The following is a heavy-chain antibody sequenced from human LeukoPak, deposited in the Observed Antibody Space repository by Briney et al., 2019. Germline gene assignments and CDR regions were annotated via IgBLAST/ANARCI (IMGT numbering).Heavy chain of an antibody. J-gene: IGHJ3*02. V-gene: IGHV4-39*07. D-gene: IGHD4-17*01. Sequence: SETLSLTCTVSGGSISSSSYYWGWIRQPPGKGLEWIGSIYYSGSTYYNPSLKSRVTISVDTSKNQFSLKLSSVTAADTAVYYCARDLITVTKGFDIWGQGTMVSVSS. CDR1: GGSISSSSYY. CDR2: IYYSGST. CDR3: ARDLITVTKGFDI.